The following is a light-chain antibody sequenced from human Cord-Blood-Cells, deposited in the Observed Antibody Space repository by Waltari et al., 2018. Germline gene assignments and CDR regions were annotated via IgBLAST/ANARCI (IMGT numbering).Light chain of an antibody. J-gene: IGLJ2*01. V-gene: IGLV2-11*01. Sequence: QSALTQPRSVSGSPGQSVTISCTGTSSDVGGSNYVSWYQQHPGKAPKLMVYAVRKRPSGVPDRFSGSKSGNTASMTISGLQAEDEADYYCCSYAGSYTVVFGGGTKLTVL. CDR3: CSYAGSYTVV. CDR2: AVR. CDR1: SSDVGGSNY.